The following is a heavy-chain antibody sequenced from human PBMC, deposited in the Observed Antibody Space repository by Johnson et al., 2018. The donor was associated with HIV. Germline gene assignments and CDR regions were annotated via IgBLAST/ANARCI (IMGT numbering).Heavy chain of an antibody. V-gene: IGHV3-30*18. D-gene: IGHD3-16*01. CDR2: ISYAGSNK. CDR1: GFTFSSYG. CDR3: AKDKGVWGFDAFDI. Sequence: QVQLVESGGGVVQPGRSLRLSCAASGFTFSSYGMHWVRQAPGKGLEWVAVISYAGSNKYYTDSVKGPFTISRDNSKNTLYLQMSSLRAEDTAVYYCAKDKGVWGFDAFDIWGQGTMVTVSS. J-gene: IGHJ3*02.